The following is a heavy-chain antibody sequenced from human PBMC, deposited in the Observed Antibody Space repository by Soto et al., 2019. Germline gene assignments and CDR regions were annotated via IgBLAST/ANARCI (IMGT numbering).Heavy chain of an antibody. Sequence: ASVKVSCKASGGTFSSYAISWVRQAPGQGLEWTGGIIPIFGTANYAQKFQGRVTITADESTSTAYMELSSLRSEDTAVYYCARGVWDYYDSSGTHFDYWGQGTLVTVSS. CDR1: GGTFSSYA. J-gene: IGHJ4*02. CDR2: IIPIFGTA. D-gene: IGHD3-22*01. V-gene: IGHV1-69*13. CDR3: ARGVWDYYDSSGTHFDY.